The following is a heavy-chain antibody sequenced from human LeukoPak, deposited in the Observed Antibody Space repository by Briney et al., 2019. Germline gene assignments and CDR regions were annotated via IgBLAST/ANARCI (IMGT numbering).Heavy chain of an antibody. D-gene: IGHD5-12*01. Sequence: GGSPRLSCAASGFIFRTYSMDWVRQAPGKGLEWVSSISANSRDIYYADSLKGRFAISRDNAKNSLYLQRNSLRVEDTAIYYCARDHRGYDRTPDYWGQGTLVTVSS. CDR1: GFIFRTYS. V-gene: IGHV3-21*01. CDR3: ARDHRGYDRTPDY. CDR2: ISANSRDI. J-gene: IGHJ4*02.